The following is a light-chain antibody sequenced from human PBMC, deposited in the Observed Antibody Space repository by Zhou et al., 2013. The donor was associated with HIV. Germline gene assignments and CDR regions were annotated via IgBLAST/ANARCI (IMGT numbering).Light chain of an antibody. J-gene: IGKJ2*01. Sequence: EIVMTQSPATLSVSPGERATLSCRASQSISSNLAWYQRKPGQAPRLLIHGASSRATGVPARFSGSGSGTEFTLTITSIQSEDFAVYYCQQYNNWPRTFGQGTKLEIK. CDR3: QQYNNWPRT. CDR2: GAS. CDR1: QSISSN. V-gene: IGKV3-15*01.